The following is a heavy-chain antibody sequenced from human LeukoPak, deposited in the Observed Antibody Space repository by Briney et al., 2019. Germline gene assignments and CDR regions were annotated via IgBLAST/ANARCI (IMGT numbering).Heavy chain of an antibody. CDR2: ISSDGGNT. Sequence: GGSLRLSCATSAFTFSSSAMSWVRQAPGKGLVWVSAISSDGGNTYYADSVKGRFTISRDNSRNTPYLQMNSLRAEDTAVYYCARDAARYGCGWYYDLWGQGTLVTVSS. J-gene: IGHJ4*02. CDR1: AFTFSSSA. V-gene: IGHV3-23*01. D-gene: IGHD6-19*01. CDR3: ARDAARYGCGWYYDL.